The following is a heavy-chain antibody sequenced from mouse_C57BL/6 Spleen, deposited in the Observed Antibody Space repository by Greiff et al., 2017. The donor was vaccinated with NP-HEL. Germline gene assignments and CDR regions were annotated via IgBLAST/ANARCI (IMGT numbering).Heavy chain of an antibody. Sequence: EVQGVESGGGLVKPGGSLKLSCAASGFTFSSYAMSWVRQTPEKRLEWVATISDGGSYTYYPDNVKGRFTISRDNAKNNLYLQMSHLKSEDTAMYYCARDRAANWALSAMDYWVQGTSVTVSS. CDR1: GFTFSSYA. CDR3: ARDRAANWALSAMDY. J-gene: IGHJ4*01. D-gene: IGHD4-1*01. V-gene: IGHV5-4*01. CDR2: ISDGGSYT.